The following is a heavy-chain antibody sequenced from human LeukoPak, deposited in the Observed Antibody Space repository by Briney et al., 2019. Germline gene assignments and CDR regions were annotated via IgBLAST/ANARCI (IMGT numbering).Heavy chain of an antibody. CDR1: GDSISSTNW. CDR2: IYHSGST. J-gene: IGHJ4*02. Sequence: SETLSLTCGVSGDSISSTNWWTWVRQPPGKGLEWIGEIYHSGSTNYNPSLKSRVTIPVDKSKNQYSLKLSSVTAADTAVYYCARGGTGHLDYWGQGTLVTVSS. D-gene: IGHD7-27*01. V-gene: IGHV4-4*02. CDR3: ARGGTGHLDY.